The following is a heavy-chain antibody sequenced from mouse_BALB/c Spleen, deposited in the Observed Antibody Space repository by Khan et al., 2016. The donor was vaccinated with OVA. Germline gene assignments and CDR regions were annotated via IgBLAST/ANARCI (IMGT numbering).Heavy chain of an antibody. J-gene: IGHJ2*01. CDR2: IYPYNDDT. V-gene: IGHV1S136*01. CDR1: AYTFTSYV. CDR3: ARNYRYDVYFDY. D-gene: IGHD2-14*01. Sequence: VQLQQSGPELVKPGASVKMSCKASAYTFTSYVMHWMRQKPGQGLEWIGYIYPYNDDTKYNEKFKGKATLTSDKSSSTAYMELSSLTSEDAAVYYCARNYRYDVYFDYWAQGTTLTVSS.